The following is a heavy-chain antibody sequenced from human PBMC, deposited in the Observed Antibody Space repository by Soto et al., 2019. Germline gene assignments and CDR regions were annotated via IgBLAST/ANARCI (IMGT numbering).Heavy chain of an antibody. Sequence: GGSLRLSCAASGFTFSSYWMHWVRQAPGKGLVWVSRINSDGSSTSYADSVKGRFTISRDNAKNTLYLQMNSLRADDTAVYYCARVPPGVVPAAIPAYGMDVWGQGTTVTVSS. CDR3: ARVPPGVVPAAIPAYGMDV. CDR1: GFTFSSYW. J-gene: IGHJ6*02. CDR2: INSDGSST. D-gene: IGHD2-2*02. V-gene: IGHV3-74*01.